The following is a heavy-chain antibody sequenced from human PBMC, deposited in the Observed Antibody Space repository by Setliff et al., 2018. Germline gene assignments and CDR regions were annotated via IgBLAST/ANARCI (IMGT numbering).Heavy chain of an antibody. CDR1: GGSFSGYS. CDR3: ARDMGQPYYFES. Sequence: SETLSLTCAVYGGSFSGYSWTWIRQPPGKGLEWIGSIYYTGSTYYNPSLKSRVTMSVDTSKRQFSLKLGSATAADTAVYYCARDMGQPYYFESWGLGTLVTVSS. D-gene: IGHD1-1*01. CDR2: IYYTGST. J-gene: IGHJ4*02. V-gene: IGHV4-34*01.